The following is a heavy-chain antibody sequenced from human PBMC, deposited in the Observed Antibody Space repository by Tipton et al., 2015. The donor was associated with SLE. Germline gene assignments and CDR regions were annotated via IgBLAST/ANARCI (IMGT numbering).Heavy chain of an antibody. V-gene: IGHV4-59*11. Sequence: TLSLTCTVSGGSISSHYWNWIRQPPGKGLEWIGYIYYSGSTKNNPSLKSRVTISVATSKNQFSLKLRSVTAADTAVYYCAREYYYGSGLGYWGQGTLVTVSS. D-gene: IGHD3-10*01. CDR1: GGSISSHY. CDR3: AREYYYGSGLGY. CDR2: IYYSGST. J-gene: IGHJ4*02.